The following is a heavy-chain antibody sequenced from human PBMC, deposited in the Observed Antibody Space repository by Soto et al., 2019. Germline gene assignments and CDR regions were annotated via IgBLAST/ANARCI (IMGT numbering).Heavy chain of an antibody. J-gene: IGHJ4*02. CDR2: IDPSDSYT. V-gene: IGHV5-10-1*01. Sequence: PGESLKSSCKGSGYSFTSYWITWVRQMPVKGLEWMGRIDPSDSYTNYSPSFQGHVTISADKSISTAYLQWSSLKASDTAMYYCARRLRRYSSSWYDPYYFDYWGQGTLVTVSS. CDR1: GYSFTSYW. CDR3: ARRLRRYSSSWYDPYYFDY. D-gene: IGHD6-13*01.